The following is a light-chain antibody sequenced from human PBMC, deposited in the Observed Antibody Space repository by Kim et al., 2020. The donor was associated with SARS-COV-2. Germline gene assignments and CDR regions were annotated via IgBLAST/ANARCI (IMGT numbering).Light chain of an antibody. V-gene: IGLV1-40*01. CDR2: GTN. CDR1: GSNIGAHYD. Sequence: QRVTISCSGSGSNIGAHYDVNWYQLLPGTAPKLLISGTNDRPSGVPDRFSGSRSGTSASLAITGLQAEDESDYYCQSYDSSLSGWVFGGGTQLTVL. J-gene: IGLJ3*02. CDR3: QSYDSSLSGWV.